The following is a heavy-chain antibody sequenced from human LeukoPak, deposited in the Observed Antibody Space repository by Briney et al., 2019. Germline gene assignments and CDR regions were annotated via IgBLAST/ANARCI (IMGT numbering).Heavy chain of an antibody. CDR1: GFTFSSYG. V-gene: IGHV3-30*03. CDR3: AENYYASGSDIYYFDY. CDR2: ISYDGSNE. D-gene: IGHD3-10*01. Sequence: GGSLRLSCAASGFTFSSYGMHWVRQAPGKGLEWVALISYDGSNEYYADSVKGRITISRDNSKNTLYLQMNSLRAEDTAVFYCAENYYASGSDIYYFDYWGQGTLVIVSS. J-gene: IGHJ4*02.